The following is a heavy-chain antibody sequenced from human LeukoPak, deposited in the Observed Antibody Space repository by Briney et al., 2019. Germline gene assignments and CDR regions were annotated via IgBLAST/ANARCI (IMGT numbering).Heavy chain of an antibody. CDR1: GGSFSGYY. V-gene: IGHV4-34*01. Sequence: SETLSLTCAVYGGSFSGYYSSWIRQPPGKGLEWIGEINHSGSTNYNPSLTSRVTISLEESKKQFSLKLSSVTAADRAVYYCARVPYSYGSSGWFDPWGQGTLVTVSS. CDR2: INHSGST. CDR3: ARVPYSYGSSGWFDP. J-gene: IGHJ5*02. D-gene: IGHD5-18*01.